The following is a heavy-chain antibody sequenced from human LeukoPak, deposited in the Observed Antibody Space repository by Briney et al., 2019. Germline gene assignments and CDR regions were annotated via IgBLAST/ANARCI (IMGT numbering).Heavy chain of an antibody. V-gene: IGHV4-34*01. CDR3: AKNIRQLGINGSAP. CDR1: GGSFSGYY. Sequence: SETLSLTCAVYGGSFSGYYWSWIRQPPGKGLEWIGEINHSGSTNYNPSLKSRVTISVDTSKNQFSLKLSSVTAADTAVYYCAKNIRQLGINGSAPWGQGTLVT. D-gene: IGHD6-6*01. J-gene: IGHJ5*02. CDR2: INHSGST.